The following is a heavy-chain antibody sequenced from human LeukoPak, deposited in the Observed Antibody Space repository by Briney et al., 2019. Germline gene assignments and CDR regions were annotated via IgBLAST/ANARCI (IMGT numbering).Heavy chain of an antibody. CDR1: GFTFSGYA. CDR2: ISGSGGST. V-gene: IGHV3-23*01. D-gene: IGHD3-3*01. J-gene: IGHJ6*03. Sequence: GGSLRLSCAASGFTFSGYAMSWVRQAPGKGLEWVSAISGSGGSTYYADSVKGRFTISRDNSKNTLYLQMNSLRAEDTAVYYCAKGTYYDSRHYMDVWGKGTTVTVSS. CDR3: AKGTYYDSRHYMDV.